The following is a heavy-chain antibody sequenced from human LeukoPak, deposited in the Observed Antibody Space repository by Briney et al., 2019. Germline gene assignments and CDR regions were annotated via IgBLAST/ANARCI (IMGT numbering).Heavy chain of an antibody. Sequence: ASVKVSCKVSGYTFTGYYMHWVRQAPGQRLEWMGWINPNSGGTNYAQKFQGRVTMTRDTSISTAYMELSRLRSDDTAVYYCARDRGGGYSSSWFFDFDYWGQGTLVTVSS. J-gene: IGHJ4*02. D-gene: IGHD6-13*01. CDR3: ARDRGGGYSSSWFFDFDY. CDR1: GYTFTGYY. V-gene: IGHV1-2*02. CDR2: INPNSGGT.